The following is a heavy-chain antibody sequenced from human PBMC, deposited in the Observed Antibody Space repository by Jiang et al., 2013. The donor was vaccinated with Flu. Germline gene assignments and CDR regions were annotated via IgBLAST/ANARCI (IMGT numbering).Heavy chain of an antibody. V-gene: IGHV4-59*01. CDR2: IYYSGST. Sequence: TWPGLVKPSETLSLTCTVSGGSISSYYWSWIRQPPGKGLEWIGYIYYSGSTNYNPSLKSRVTISVDTSKNQFSLKLSSVTAADTAVYYCAREGGFHQRGDAFDIWGQGTMVTVSS. CDR3: AREGGFHQRGDAFDI. D-gene: IGHD5-12*01. J-gene: IGHJ3*02. CDR1: GGSISSYY.